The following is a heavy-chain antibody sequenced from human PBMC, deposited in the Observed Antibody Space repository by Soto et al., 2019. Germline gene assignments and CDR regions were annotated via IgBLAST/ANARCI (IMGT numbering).Heavy chain of an antibody. J-gene: IGHJ5*02. CDR3: ATAGDDYVLGDIWFDH. CDR1: GYTLTELS. D-gene: IGHD3-16*01. CDR2: FDPEDGET. Sequence: ASVKVSCKVSGYTLTELSMHWVRQAPGKGLEWMGGFDPEDGETIYAQKFQGRVTMTEDTSTDTAYMELSSLRSEDTAVYYCATAGDDYVLGDIWFDHWGQGPLVTVS. V-gene: IGHV1-24*01.